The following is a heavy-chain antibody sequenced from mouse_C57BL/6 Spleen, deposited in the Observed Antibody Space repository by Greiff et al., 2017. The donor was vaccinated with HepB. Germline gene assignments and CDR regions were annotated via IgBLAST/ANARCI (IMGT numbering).Heavy chain of an antibody. CDR3: TTYEVTTGFAY. J-gene: IGHJ3*01. CDR2: IDPENGDT. D-gene: IGHD2-2*01. V-gene: IGHV14-4*01. CDR1: GFNIKDDY. Sequence: VQLKESGAELVRPGASVKLSCTASGFNIKDDYMHWVKQRPEQGLEWIGWIDPENGDTEYASKFQGKATITADTSSNTAYLQLSSLTSEDTAVYYCTTYEVTTGFAYWGQGTLVTVSA.